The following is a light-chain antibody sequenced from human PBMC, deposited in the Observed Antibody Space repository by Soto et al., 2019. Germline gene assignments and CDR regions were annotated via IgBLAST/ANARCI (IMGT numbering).Light chain of an antibody. CDR2: DAS. J-gene: IGKJ2*01. Sequence: EILLAQSPATLSLSPGERATLSCKASQDVSIFLAWYQQKPGQAPRLLIHDASNRATGVPARFSGSGSGRDFTLTITSLEPEDFAVYYCQQRSTWLYTFGQGTNLEV. CDR3: QQRSTWLYT. CDR1: QDVSIF. V-gene: IGKV3-11*02.